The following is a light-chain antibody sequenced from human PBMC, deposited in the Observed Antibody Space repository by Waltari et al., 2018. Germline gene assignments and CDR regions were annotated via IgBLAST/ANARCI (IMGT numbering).Light chain of an antibody. J-gene: IGKJ5*01. V-gene: IGKV1-12*01. Sequence: DIQMTQSPSSVSASVGDRVTITCRASQDISSWLAWYQQKPGKAPKLLIYAASSLQSGVPSRFSGSGSGTDFSLTISSLQPEDLGTYYCQQSYSTPITFGQGTRLEIK. CDR2: AAS. CDR1: QDISSW. CDR3: QQSYSTPIT.